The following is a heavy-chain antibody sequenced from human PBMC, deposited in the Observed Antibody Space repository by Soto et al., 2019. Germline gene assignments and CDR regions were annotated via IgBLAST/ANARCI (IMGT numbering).Heavy chain of an antibody. Sequence: ASVKVSCKASGYTFTTYTVQWVRQAPGQRLEWMGWINAGNGNTKYSQKFEGRGTITRDTSAPTVYMESSSLRPEDTPVYYCARDQNFGADRWLDYWRQGPLVTVSS. CDR3: ARDQNFGADRWLDY. J-gene: IGHJ4*02. CDR1: GYTFTTYT. CDR2: INAGNGNT. V-gene: IGHV1-3*01. D-gene: IGHD3-10*01.